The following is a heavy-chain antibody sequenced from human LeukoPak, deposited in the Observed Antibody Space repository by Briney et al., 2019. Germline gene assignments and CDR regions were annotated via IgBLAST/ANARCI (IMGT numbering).Heavy chain of an antibody. V-gene: IGHV1-2*02. CDR2: INPNSGGT. CDR1: GYTFTGYY. D-gene: IGHD3-3*01. CDR3: ARGAGILEWLPGVYYYGMDV. J-gene: IGHJ6*02. Sequence: ASVKVSCKASGYTFTGYYMHWVRQAPGQGLEWMGWINPNSGGTNCAQKFQGRVTMTRDTSISTAYMELSRLRSDDTAVYYCARGAGILEWLPGVYYYGMDVWGQGTTVTVSS.